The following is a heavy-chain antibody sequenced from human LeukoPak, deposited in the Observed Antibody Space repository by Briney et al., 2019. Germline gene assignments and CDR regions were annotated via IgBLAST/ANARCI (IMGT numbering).Heavy chain of an antibody. Sequence: GGSLRLSCAASGFTVSSNYMSWVRQAPGKGLEWVSVIYSGGSRYYADSVKGRFTISRDNAKNSLYLQMNSLRAEDTAVYYCARDGCSGGSCYVWGQGTLVTVSS. CDR3: ARDGCSGGSCYV. V-gene: IGHV3-53*01. CDR2: IYSGGSR. CDR1: GFTVSSNY. J-gene: IGHJ4*02. D-gene: IGHD2-15*01.